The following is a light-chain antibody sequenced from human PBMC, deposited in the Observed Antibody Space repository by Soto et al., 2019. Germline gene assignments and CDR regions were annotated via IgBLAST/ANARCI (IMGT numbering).Light chain of an antibody. Sequence: QSVLTQPPSVSGAPGQRVTISCTGSSSNLGSGFDVQWYQQLPGTAPKLLIYYNDNRPSGVPDRFSGSKSGTSASLAITGLQDDDEADYYCQSYYSSLSGHVVFGGGTKVTVL. V-gene: IGLV1-40*01. J-gene: IGLJ2*01. CDR1: SSNLGSGFD. CDR2: YND. CDR3: QSYYSSLSGHVV.